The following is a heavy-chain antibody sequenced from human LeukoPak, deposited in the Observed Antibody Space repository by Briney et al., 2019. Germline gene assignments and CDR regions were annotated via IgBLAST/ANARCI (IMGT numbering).Heavy chain of an antibody. CDR2: INTNSGVT. CDR1: GYILTGYY. D-gene: IGHD2-21*02. J-gene: IGHJ4*02. Sequence: GASVKVSCKASGYILTGYYMHWVRHAPGPGLESMGWINTNSGVTKYSQKFQGRVTMTRDTSINTAYMEVNSLRSDDTAVYYCARHFNLAGDRNFDYWGQGTLVTVSS. V-gene: IGHV1-2*02. CDR3: ARHFNLAGDRNFDY.